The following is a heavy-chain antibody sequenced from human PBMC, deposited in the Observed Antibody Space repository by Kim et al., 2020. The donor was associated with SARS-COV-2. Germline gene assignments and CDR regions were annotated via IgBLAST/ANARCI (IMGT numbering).Heavy chain of an antibody. V-gene: IGHV3-30*18. Sequence: GGSLRLSCAASGFTFSSYGMHWVRQAPGKGLEWVAVISYDGSNKYYADSVKGRFTISRDNSKNTLYLQMNSLRAEDTAVYYCAKDLGYSYGPNWFDPWGQGTLVTVSS. D-gene: IGHD5-18*01. J-gene: IGHJ5*02. CDR2: ISYDGSNK. CDR1: GFTFSSYG. CDR3: AKDLGYSYGPNWFDP.